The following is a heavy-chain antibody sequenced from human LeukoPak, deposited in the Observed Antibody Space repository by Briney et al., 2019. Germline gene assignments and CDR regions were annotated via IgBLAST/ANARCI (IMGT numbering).Heavy chain of an antibody. CDR3: ARVPAALAYCGGDCPKGGFDY. V-gene: IGHV3-48*01. D-gene: IGHD2-21*02. Sequence: PGGSLRLSCAASGFTFSSYGMNWVRQAPGKGLEWVSYISSSSSTIYYADSVKGRFTISRDNAKNSLYLQMNSLRAEDTAVYYCARVPAALAYCGGDCPKGGFDYWGQGTLVTVSS. CDR2: ISSSSSTI. J-gene: IGHJ4*02. CDR1: GFTFSSYG.